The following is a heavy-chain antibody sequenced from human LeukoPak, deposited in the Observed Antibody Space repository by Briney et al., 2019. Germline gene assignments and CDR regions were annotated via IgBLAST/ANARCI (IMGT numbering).Heavy chain of an antibody. J-gene: IGHJ4*02. Sequence: ASVKVSCKAFGYTFTSYGISWVRQAPGQGLEWMGIINPSGGSTGYAQKFQGRVTMTRDTSTGTVYMELSSLRSEDTAVYYCAREGSSATRNFDYWGQGTLVTVSS. CDR3: AREGSSATRNFDY. CDR1: GYTFTSYG. V-gene: IGHV1-46*01. D-gene: IGHD6-19*01. CDR2: INPSGGST.